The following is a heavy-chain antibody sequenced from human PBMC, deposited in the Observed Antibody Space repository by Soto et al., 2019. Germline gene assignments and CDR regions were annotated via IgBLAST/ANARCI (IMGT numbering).Heavy chain of an antibody. CDR1: GYSFTSYW. CDR2: IYPGDSDT. V-gene: IGHV5-51*01. D-gene: IGHD2-2*01. J-gene: IGHJ6*03. CDR3: ARGAYCSSTSCYWGNYYYYYMDV. Sequence: GESLKISCKGSGYSFTSYWIGWVRQMPGKGLEWMGIIYPGDSDTRYSPSFQGQVTISADKSISTAYLQWSSLKASDTAMYYCARGAYCSSTSCYWGNYYYYYMDVWGKGTTVTVSS.